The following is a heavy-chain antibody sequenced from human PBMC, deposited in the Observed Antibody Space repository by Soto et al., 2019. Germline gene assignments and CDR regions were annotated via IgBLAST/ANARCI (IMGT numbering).Heavy chain of an antibody. V-gene: IGHV1-18*01. CDR2: ISGYNGNT. CDR1: DYTFANYG. D-gene: IGHD2-8*01. J-gene: IGHJ4*02. Sequence: QVQLVQSGGEVKKPGASVKVSCQASDYTFANYGISWVRQAPGQGPEWMGWISGYNGNTNYAQKFQGRLTMTTDTSTSTAYMELRMLGYDDTAVYYCARDSNGGSCYPFYWGQGTLVTVSS. CDR3: ARDSNGGSCYPFY.